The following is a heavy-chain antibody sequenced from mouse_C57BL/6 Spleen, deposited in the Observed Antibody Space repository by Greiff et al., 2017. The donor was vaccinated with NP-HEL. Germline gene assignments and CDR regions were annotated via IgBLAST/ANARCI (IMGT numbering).Heavy chain of an antibody. Sequence: EVQLQQSGAELVRPGASVKLSCTASGFNIKDDYMHWVKQRPEQGLEWIGWIDPENGDTEYASKFQGKATITADTSSNTAYLQLSSLTSEDTAVYYCKEGNDWYFDVWGTGTTVTVSS. CDR2: IDPENGDT. D-gene: IGHD2-1*01. J-gene: IGHJ1*03. V-gene: IGHV14-4*01. CDR1: GFNIKDDY. CDR3: KEGNDWYFDV.